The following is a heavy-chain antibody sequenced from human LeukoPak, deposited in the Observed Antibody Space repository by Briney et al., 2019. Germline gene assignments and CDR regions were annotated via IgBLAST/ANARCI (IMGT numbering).Heavy chain of an antibody. CDR2: ISGSGGST. CDR1: GFPFSSYW. D-gene: IGHD3-10*01. CDR3: AKTYYYGSGSYFDY. Sequence: GGSLRLSCAASGFPFSSYWMHWVRQAPGKGLEWVSAISGSGGSTYYADSVKGRFTISRDNSKNTLYLQMNSLRAEDTAVYYCAKTYYYGSGSYFDYWGQGTLVTVSS. J-gene: IGHJ4*02. V-gene: IGHV3-23*01.